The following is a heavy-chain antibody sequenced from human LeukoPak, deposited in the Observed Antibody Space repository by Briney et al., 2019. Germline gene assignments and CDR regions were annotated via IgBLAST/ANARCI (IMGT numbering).Heavy chain of an antibody. CDR2: ISWNSGSI. Sequence: GGSLRLSCAASGFTFDDYAMHWVRHAPGKGLEWVSGISWNSGSIGYADSVKGRFTISRDNAKNSLYLQMNSLRAEDTALYYCAKDRARGFGELGGMDVWGQGTTVTVSS. J-gene: IGHJ6*02. CDR3: AKDRARGFGELGGMDV. D-gene: IGHD3-10*01. CDR1: GFTFDDYA. V-gene: IGHV3-9*01.